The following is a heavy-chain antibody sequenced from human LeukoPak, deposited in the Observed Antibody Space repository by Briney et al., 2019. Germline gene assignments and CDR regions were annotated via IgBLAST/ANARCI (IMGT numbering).Heavy chain of an antibody. CDR1: GYTFTSYD. CDR3: ARRYSGYAQVADY. J-gene: IGHJ4*02. CDR2: MNPNSGNT. V-gene: IGHV1-8*01. Sequence: APVKVSCKASGYTFTSYDVNWVRQATGQGLEWMGWMNPNSGNTGYAQKFQGRVTMTRNTSISTAYMELSSLRSEDTAVYYCARRYSGYAQVADYWGQGTLVTVSS. D-gene: IGHD5-12*01.